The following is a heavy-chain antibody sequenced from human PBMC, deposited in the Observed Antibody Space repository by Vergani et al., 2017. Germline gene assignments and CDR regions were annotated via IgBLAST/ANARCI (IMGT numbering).Heavy chain of an antibody. Sequence: QVQLQESGPGLVKPSQTLSLTCPVSGGSISSGGYYWSWIRQHPGKGLEWIGYIYYSGSTYYNPSLTSRVTISVDTSKNQFSLKLSSVTAADTAVYYCARYHKCSSTSCPFDYWGQGTLVTVSS. CDR3: ARYHKCSSTSCPFDY. V-gene: IGHV4-31*03. J-gene: IGHJ4*02. D-gene: IGHD2-2*01. CDR2: IYYSGST. CDR1: GGSISSGGYY.